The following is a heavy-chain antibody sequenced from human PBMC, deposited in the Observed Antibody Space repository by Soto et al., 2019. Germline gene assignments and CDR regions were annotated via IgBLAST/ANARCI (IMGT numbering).Heavy chain of an antibody. V-gene: IGHV1-18*01. CDR3: ARGRHGDY. Sequence: QVHLVQSGAEVKKPGASVKVSCKASGYTFTSYGITWVRQAPGQGLEWMGWISAHNGNTDYAQKLQGRVIVTRDTSTGTAYMELRSLRSDDTAVYYCARGRHGDYWGQGALVTVSS. CDR1: GYTFTSYG. CDR2: ISAHNGNT. J-gene: IGHJ4*02.